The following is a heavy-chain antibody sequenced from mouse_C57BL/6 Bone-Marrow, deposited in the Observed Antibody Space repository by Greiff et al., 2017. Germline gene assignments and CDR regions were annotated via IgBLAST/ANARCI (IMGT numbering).Heavy chain of an antibody. D-gene: IGHD2-4*01. V-gene: IGHV2-2*01. CDR1: GFSLTSYG. CDR2: IWRGGST. CDR3: ARNKASIYYDYGGTAYYAMDY. J-gene: IGHJ4*01. Sequence: QVQLQQSGPGLVQPSQSLSITCTVSGFSLTSYGVHWVRQSPGKGLEWLGVIWRGGSTDYNAAFISRLSISKDNSKSQVFFKMNSLQADDTAIYYCARNKASIYYDYGGTAYYAMDYWGQGTSVTVSS.